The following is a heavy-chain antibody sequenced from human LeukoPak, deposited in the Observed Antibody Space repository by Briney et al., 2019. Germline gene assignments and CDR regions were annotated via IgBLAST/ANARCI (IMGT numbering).Heavy chain of an antibody. V-gene: IGHV5-51*01. J-gene: IGHJ4*02. D-gene: IGHD5-18*01. CDR1: GYSFTSYW. Sequence: GESMKISCKGSGYSFTSYWIGWVRQVPGKGLEWMGIVYPGDSDTRYSPSFQGQVTISADKSISTAYLQWSSLKASDTAMYYCARLGYSDTAMTWGQGTLVTVAS. CDR3: ARLGYSDTAMT. CDR2: VYPGDSDT.